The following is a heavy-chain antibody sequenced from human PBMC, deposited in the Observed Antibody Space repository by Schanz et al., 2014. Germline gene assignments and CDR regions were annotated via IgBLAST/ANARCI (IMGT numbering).Heavy chain of an antibody. CDR1: GASISSANHY. D-gene: IGHD6-19*01. J-gene: IGHJ5*02. V-gene: IGHV4-30-4*08. CDR3: ARGHHPHGITVAARGFDP. CDR2: ISYSGST. Sequence: QVQLQESGPGLVKASQTLSLTCSVSGASISSANHYWAWVRQPPGKGLEWIGFISYSGSTYYNPSLKSRVPISVDKPKKQFSLKVTSMTAADTAVYYCARGHHPHGITVAARGFDPWGQGTLVTVSS.